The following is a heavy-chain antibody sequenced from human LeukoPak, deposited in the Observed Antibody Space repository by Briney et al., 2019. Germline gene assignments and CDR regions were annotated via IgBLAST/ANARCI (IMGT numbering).Heavy chain of an antibody. V-gene: IGHV3-11*01. CDR2: ISSSGSTI. Sequence: GGSLRLSCAASGFTFSSYAMSWIRQAPGKGLEWVSYISSSGSTIYYADSVKGRFTISRDNAKNSLYLQMNSLRAEDTAVYYCARYGDIVVVPAAYPYYYGMDVWGQGTTVTVSS. CDR1: GFTFSSYA. CDR3: ARYGDIVVVPAAYPYYYGMDV. J-gene: IGHJ6*02. D-gene: IGHD2-2*01.